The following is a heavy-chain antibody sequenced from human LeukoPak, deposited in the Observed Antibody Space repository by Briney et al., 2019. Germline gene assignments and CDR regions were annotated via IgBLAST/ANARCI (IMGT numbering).Heavy chain of an antibody. CDR2: INYSGST. Sequence: SETLSLTCTVSGGSISSSSYYWGWIRQSPGKGLEWIGSINYSGSTYYNPSLKSRVTISVDTSKNQFSLKVSSVTAAETAVYYCARPALGAFDIWGQGTMVTVSS. J-gene: IGHJ3*02. V-gene: IGHV4-39*01. D-gene: IGHD2-15*01. CDR3: ARPALGAFDI. CDR1: GGSISSSSYY.